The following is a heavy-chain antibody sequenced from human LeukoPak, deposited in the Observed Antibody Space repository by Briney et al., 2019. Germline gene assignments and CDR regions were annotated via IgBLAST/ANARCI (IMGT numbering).Heavy chain of an antibody. J-gene: IGHJ5*02. CDR3: ANGGYCSSTSCYPNWFDP. Sequence: PSETLSLTCTVSGGSISSYYWSWIRQPPGKGLEWIGYIYYSGSTSYNPSLKSRVTISVDTSKNQFSLKLRSVTAADTAVYYCANGGYCSSTSCYPNWFDPWGQGTLVTVSS. V-gene: IGHV4-59*01. CDR2: IYYSGST. CDR1: GGSISSYY. D-gene: IGHD2-2*01.